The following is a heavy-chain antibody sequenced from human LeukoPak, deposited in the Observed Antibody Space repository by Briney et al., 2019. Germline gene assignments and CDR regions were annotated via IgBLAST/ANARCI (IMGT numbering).Heavy chain of an antibody. CDR3: ARDADYGGNSAAFDY. CDR2: IYTSGST. J-gene: IGHJ4*02. CDR1: GGSISSYY. V-gene: IGHV4-4*07. D-gene: IGHD4-23*01. Sequence: SETLSLTCTVSGGSISSYYWSLIRQPAGKGLEWIGLIYTSGSTNYNPSLKSRVTMSVDTSKNQFSLKLSSVTAADTAVYYCARDADYGGNSAAFDYWGQGTLVTVSS.